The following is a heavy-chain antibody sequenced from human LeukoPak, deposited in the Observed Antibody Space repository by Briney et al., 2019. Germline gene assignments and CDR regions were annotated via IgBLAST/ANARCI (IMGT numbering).Heavy chain of an antibody. CDR3: ARVGGMLTINNEAFDI. CDR2: IYYSGST. CDR1: GGSMKSYC. V-gene: IGHV4-59*01. Sequence: SETLSLTCTVSGGSMKSYCWNWIRQPPGKGLEWIGYIYYSGSTNYNPSLKSRVTISVDTSKNQFSLKLTSVTAADTAIYYCARVGGMLTINNEAFDIWGQGTVVTVS. J-gene: IGHJ3*02. D-gene: IGHD5-24*01.